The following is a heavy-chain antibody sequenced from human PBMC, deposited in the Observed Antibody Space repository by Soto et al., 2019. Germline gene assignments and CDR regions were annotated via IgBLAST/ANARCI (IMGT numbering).Heavy chain of an antibody. Sequence: TETLSLTCTVPAGSISSSSYHWVWIRQTPGKGMEWIGNIYYSGSTSYTPSLKSRVTISVDTSKNQFSLKLSSVTAADAAVYYCARRLSGSSNFDNWGQGTLVTVSS. V-gene: IGHV4-39*01. CDR1: AGSISSSSYH. J-gene: IGHJ4*02. CDR3: ARRLSGSSNFDN. CDR2: IYYSGST. D-gene: IGHD1-26*01.